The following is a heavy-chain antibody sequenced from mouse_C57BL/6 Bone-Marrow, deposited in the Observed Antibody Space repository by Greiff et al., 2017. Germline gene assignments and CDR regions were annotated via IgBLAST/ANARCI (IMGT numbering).Heavy chain of an antibody. J-gene: IGHJ2*01. Sequence: VQLQQPGAELVRPGTSVKLSCKASGYTFTSYWMHWVKQRPGQGLEWIGVIDPSDSYTNYNQKFKGKATLTVDTSSSTAYMQLSSLTSEDSAVYYCARAMITTFVDYWGQGTTLTVSS. CDR2: IDPSDSYT. CDR1: GYTFTSYW. V-gene: IGHV1-59*01. D-gene: IGHD2-4*01. CDR3: ARAMITTFVDY.